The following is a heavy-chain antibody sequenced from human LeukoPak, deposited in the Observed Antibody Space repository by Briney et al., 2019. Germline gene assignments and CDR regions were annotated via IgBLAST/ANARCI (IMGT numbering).Heavy chain of an antibody. V-gene: IGHV4-38-2*01. D-gene: IGHD6-6*01. J-gene: IGHJ4*02. CDR1: AYSISTGYY. Sequence: SETLSLTCAVSAYSISTGYYWGWIRQPPGKGLEWIGSISHGGSTHYNASLKSRVTISVDTSKNQFSLKLTSVTAADTAVYYCARNVLYSSSADYWGQGTLVTVSS. CDR2: ISHGGST. CDR3: ARNVLYSSSADY.